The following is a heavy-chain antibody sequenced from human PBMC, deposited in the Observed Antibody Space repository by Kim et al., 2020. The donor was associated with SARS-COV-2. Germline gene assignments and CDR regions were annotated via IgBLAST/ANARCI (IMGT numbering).Heavy chain of an antibody. Sequence: GGSLRLSCAASGFTFSSYGMHWVRQAPGKGLEWVAVISYDGSNKYYADSVKGRFTITRDNSKNTLYLQMNSLRAEDTAVSDCAKAGCSSVSSSWY. V-gene: IGHV3-30*18. CDR3: AKAGCSSVSSSWY. D-gene: IGHD6-13*01. CDR1: GFTFSSYG. CDR2: ISYDGSNK. J-gene: IGHJ2*01.